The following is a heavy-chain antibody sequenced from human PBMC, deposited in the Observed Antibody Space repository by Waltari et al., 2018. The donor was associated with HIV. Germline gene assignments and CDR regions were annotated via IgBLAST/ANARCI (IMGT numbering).Heavy chain of an antibody. V-gene: IGHV3-15*07. CDR3: TTDPRIHRYFDL. D-gene: IGHD5-18*01. J-gene: IGHJ2*01. Sequence: EVQLVESGGGLVKPGGSLRLSCPESGLTFNNAWVNWFRQAPGKGLGWVGRIKSKGYGGATDYAAPVKGRFTISRDDAQNTLFLQMYSLKTEDTAIYYRTTDPRIHRYFDLWGRGTRVTVSS. CDR2: IKSKGYGGAT. CDR1: GLTFNNAW.